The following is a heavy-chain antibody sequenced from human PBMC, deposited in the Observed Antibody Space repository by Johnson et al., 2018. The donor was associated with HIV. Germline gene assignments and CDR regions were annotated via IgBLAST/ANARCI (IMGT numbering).Heavy chain of an antibody. J-gene: IGHJ3*02. CDR3: AKDIGWELQSAFDI. Sequence: VQLVESGGGLVQPGGSLRLSCAASGFTFSSYWMSWVRQAPGKGLEWVSAISGSCSTIYYADSVKGRFTISRDNANNSLYLQMNSLRAEDTALYYCAKDIGWELQSAFDIWGQGTMVTVSS. D-gene: IGHD1-26*01. V-gene: IGHV3-48*04. CDR1: GFTFSSYW. CDR2: ISGSCSTI.